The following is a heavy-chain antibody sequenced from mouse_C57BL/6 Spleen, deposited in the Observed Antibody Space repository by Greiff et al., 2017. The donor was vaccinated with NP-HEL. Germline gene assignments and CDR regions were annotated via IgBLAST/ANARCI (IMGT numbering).Heavy chain of an antibody. D-gene: IGHD1-1*01. V-gene: IGHV1-61*01. Sequence: QVQLQQPGAELVRPGSSVKLSCKASGYTFTSYWMDWVKQRPGQGLEWIGNIYPSDSETHYNQKFKDKATLTVDKSSSTAYMQLSSLTSEDSAVYYCARNYYGSRSYYFDYWGQGTTLTVSS. J-gene: IGHJ2*01. CDR2: IYPSDSET. CDR1: GYTFTSYW. CDR3: ARNYYGSRSYYFDY.